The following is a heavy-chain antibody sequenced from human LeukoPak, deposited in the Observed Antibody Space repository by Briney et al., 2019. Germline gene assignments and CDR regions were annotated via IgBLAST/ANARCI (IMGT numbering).Heavy chain of an antibody. CDR2: ISSSSSYI. J-gene: IGHJ4*02. CDR1: GFTFSSYS. Sequence: PGGSLRLSCAASGFTFSSYSMNWVRQAPGKGLEWVSSISSSSSYIYYADSVKGRLTISRDNAKNSLYLQMNSLRAEDTAVYYCARPSWTSGSYFDYWGQGALVIVSS. V-gene: IGHV3-21*01. D-gene: IGHD3-10*01. CDR3: ARPSWTSGSYFDY.